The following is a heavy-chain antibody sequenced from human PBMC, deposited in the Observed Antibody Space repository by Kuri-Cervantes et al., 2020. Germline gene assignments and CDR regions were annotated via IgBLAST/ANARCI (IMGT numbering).Heavy chain of an antibody. D-gene: IGHD6-19*01. CDR2: IIPIFGTA. V-gene: IGHV1-69*13. J-gene: IGHJ4*02. CDR1: GGTFSSYA. CDR3: ARAQWLKGVGDY. Sequence: SVKVSCKASGGTFSSYAISWVRQAPGQGLEWMGGIIPIFGTANYAQKFQGRVTITADESTSTAYMELSSLRSEDTAAYYCARAQWLKGVGDYWGQGTLVTVSS.